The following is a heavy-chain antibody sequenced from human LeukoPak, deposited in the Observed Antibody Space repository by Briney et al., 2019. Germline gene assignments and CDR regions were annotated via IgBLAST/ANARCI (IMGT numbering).Heavy chain of an antibody. CDR1: GYSFANYW. D-gene: IGHD5-18*01. CDR2: IDPSDSET. J-gene: IGHJ4*02. Sequence: GESLKISCKGSGYSFANYWIAWVRQMPGKGLEWMGIIDPSDSETRYTPSFQGQVTISVDKSLTTAYLQWNSLRASDTAMYYCARQTAMGRSGDYWGQGTLVTVSS. CDR3: ARQTAMGRSGDY. V-gene: IGHV5-51*01.